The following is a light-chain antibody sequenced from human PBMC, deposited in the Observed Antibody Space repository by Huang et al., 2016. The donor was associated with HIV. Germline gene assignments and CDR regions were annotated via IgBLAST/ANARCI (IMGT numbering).Light chain of an antibody. J-gene: IGKJ1*01. CDR1: QRVLNNFNNKNY. V-gene: IGKV4-1*01. CDR2: WAA. Sequence: DTVMTQSPDSVAVSLGERATINCKSSQRVLNNFNNKNYLARYQQKTGQLPKLLIYWAATRESGVPDRFSGSGSGTDFTLTIASLQAEDVAIYYCQQYYSTPRMAFGQGTKVEIK. CDR3: QQYYSTPRMA.